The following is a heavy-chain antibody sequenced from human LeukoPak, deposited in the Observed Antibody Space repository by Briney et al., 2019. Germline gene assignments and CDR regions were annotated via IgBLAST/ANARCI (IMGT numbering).Heavy chain of an antibody. CDR3: AKRADSSAHSFDY. Sequence: LTGGSLRLSCAASGFSFRRYGMRWVRQAPGKGLEWLSYIRSSDSTTYYADSVKGRFTISRDNAKNSLYLQMDSLRVEDTAVYYCAKRADSSAHSFDYWGQGTLVTVSS. CDR2: IRSSDSTT. CDR1: GFSFRRYG. V-gene: IGHV3-48*04. D-gene: IGHD3-22*01. J-gene: IGHJ4*02.